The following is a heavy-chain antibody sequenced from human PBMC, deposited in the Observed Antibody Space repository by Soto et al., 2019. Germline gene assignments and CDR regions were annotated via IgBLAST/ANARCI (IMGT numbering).Heavy chain of an antibody. Sequence: QVQLVQSGAEVKKPGASVKVSCKTSGYTFSSYSITWVRQAPGQGLEWMGWISTSSGNTNYAQILQDRVTLTTDKSTSTAYMELRSLKSNDTAVYYCAILKLGGGVPAAYWGQGTLVTVSS. V-gene: IGHV1-18*04. CDR1: GYTFSSYS. D-gene: IGHD3-16*01. J-gene: IGHJ4*02. CDR3: AILKLGGGVPAAY. CDR2: ISTSSGNT.